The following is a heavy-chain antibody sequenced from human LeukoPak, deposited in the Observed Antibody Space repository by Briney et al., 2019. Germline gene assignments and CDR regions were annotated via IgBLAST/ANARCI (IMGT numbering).Heavy chain of an antibody. Sequence: GGSLRLSCAASGFTVSSYYMSWVRQAPGKGLEWVSVIYSGDNTYYADSVKGRFTISRDNSKSTLSLQMNSLRAEDTAVYYCARKAGSGNWFDPWGQGTLVTVSS. CDR2: IYSGDNT. V-gene: IGHV3-66*01. CDR1: GFTVSSYY. CDR3: ARKAGSGNWFDP. D-gene: IGHD3-10*01. J-gene: IGHJ5*02.